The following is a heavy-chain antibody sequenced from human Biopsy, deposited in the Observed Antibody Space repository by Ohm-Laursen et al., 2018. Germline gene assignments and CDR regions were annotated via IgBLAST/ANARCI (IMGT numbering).Heavy chain of an antibody. Sequence: SVKVSCNVPGGTFSRYGINWVRQAPGQGLEWLGGNIPILGTGNYAQKFQGRVTVAADTSTSTATMELRSLRSDDTAVYYCATKLTGYFHHWGQGTLVTVSS. CDR2: NIPILGTG. V-gene: IGHV1-69*06. D-gene: IGHD3-9*01. CDR1: GGTFSRYG. CDR3: ATKLTGYFHH. J-gene: IGHJ1*01.